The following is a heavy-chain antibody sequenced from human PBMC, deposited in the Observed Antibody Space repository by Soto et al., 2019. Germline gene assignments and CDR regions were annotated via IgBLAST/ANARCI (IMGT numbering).Heavy chain of an antibody. Sequence: GGSLRLSCAASGFTFSSYSMNLVRQAPGKGLEWVSSISSSSSYIYYADSVKGRFTISRDNAKNSLYLQMNSLRAEDTAVYYCAREGGDTAMDYWGQGTLVTVSS. CDR1: GFTFSSYS. V-gene: IGHV3-21*01. CDR2: ISSSSSYI. CDR3: AREGGDTAMDY. D-gene: IGHD5-18*01. J-gene: IGHJ4*02.